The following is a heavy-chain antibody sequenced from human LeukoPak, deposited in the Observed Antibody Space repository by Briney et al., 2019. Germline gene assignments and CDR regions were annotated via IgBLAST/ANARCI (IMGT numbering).Heavy chain of an antibody. CDR2: ISSSSSYI. J-gene: IGHJ5*02. CDR1: GFTFSSYS. Sequence: GGSLRLSCAASGFTFSSYSMNWVRQAPGKGLEWVSSISSSSSYIYYADSVKGRFTISRDNAKNSLYLQMNSLRAEDTAVYYCARDMDDFWSGTNWFDPWGQGTLVTVSS. CDR3: ARDMDDFWSGTNWFDP. D-gene: IGHD3-3*01. V-gene: IGHV3-21*01.